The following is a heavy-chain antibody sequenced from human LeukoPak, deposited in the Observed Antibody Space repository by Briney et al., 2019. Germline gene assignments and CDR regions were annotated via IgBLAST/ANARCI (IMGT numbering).Heavy chain of an antibody. J-gene: IGHJ2*01. CDR3: ARVTPQTKHLDWYFDL. Sequence: SETLSLTCTVSGYSISSGYYWGWIRQPPGKGLEWIGSIYHSGSTYYNPSLKSRVTISVDTSKNQFSLKLSSVTAADTAVYYCARVTPQTKHLDWYFDLWGRGTLVTVSS. CDR1: GYSISSGYY. CDR2: IYHSGST. V-gene: IGHV4-38-2*02. D-gene: IGHD1-1*01.